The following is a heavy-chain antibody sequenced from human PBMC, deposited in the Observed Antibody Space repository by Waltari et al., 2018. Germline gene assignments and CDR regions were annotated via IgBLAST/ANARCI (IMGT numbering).Heavy chain of an antibody. Sequence: QVQLVESGGGVVQPGRSPRLSSAASEFTLGSYAMHWVRQAPGKGLEWLAVISYNGRNIYYVDSVKGRFTISRDNSKKTLYMQMNSLRPEDTAVYYCARDYCDRTNCHGMDVWGQGTTVTVSS. V-gene: IGHV3-30*04. CDR2: ISYNGRNI. J-gene: IGHJ6*02. CDR1: EFTLGSYA. CDR3: ARDYCDRTNCHGMDV. D-gene: IGHD3-22*01.